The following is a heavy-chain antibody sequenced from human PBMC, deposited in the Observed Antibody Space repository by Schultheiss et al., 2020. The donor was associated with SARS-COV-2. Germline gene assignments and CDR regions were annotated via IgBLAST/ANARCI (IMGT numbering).Heavy chain of an antibody. CDR2: ISAYNGHT. V-gene: IGHV1-18*01. CDR3: ARDYGYCGEGTCYSDF. Sequence: ASVKVSCKTSGYIFTSYSFSWVRQAPGQGLEWMGWISAYNGHTSYAQKFQGRITMTTDTSARTAYMELRSLRSDDTAVYYCARDYGYCGEGTCYSDFWGQGTLVTVSS. D-gene: IGHD2-15*01. J-gene: IGHJ4*02. CDR1: GYIFTSYS.